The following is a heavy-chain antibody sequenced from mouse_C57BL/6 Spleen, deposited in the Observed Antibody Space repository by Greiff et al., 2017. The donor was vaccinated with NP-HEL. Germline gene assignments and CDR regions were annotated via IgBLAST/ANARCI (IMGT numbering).Heavy chain of an antibody. CDR1: GYTFTDYY. J-gene: IGHJ3*01. Sequence: VQLQQSGAELVRPGASVKLSCKASGYTFTDYYINWVKQRPGQGLEWIARIYPGSGNTYYNEKFKGKATLTAEKSSSTAYMQLSSLTSEDSAVYFCARAGNFPWFAYWGQGTLVTVSA. D-gene: IGHD2-1*01. V-gene: IGHV1-76*01. CDR3: ARAGNFPWFAY. CDR2: IYPGSGNT.